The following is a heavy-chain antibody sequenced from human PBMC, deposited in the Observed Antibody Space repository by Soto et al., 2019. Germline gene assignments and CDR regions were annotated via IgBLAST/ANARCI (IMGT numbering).Heavy chain of an antibody. J-gene: IGHJ4*02. CDR1: GCSFSSYY. Sequence: SETLSLTCTVSGCSFSSYYWSWIRQPPGKGLEWIGYIYYCGRTNYNPSLKVRITISVGTSRTQFFLKLSSVTAAVTAMYYCARWEERVAMPSGYWGQGTLVTVFS. CDR2: IYYCGRT. D-gene: IGHD2-2*01. V-gene: IGHV4-59*01. CDR3: ARWEERVAMPSGY.